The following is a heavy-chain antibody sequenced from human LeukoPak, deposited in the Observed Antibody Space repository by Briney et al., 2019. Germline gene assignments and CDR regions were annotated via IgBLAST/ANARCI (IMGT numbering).Heavy chain of an antibody. V-gene: IGHV1-2*02. CDR1: GCTFTGYY. Sequence: GASVKVSCKTSGCTFTGYYMHWVRQAPGQGLEWMGWINPNSGGTNYAQKFQGRVTMTRDTSISTAYMELSRLSSDDTGVYYCAPATPGTVGKYYFDYWGQGTLVTVSS. D-gene: IGHD6-13*01. J-gene: IGHJ4*02. CDR2: INPNSGGT. CDR3: APATPGTVGKYYFDY.